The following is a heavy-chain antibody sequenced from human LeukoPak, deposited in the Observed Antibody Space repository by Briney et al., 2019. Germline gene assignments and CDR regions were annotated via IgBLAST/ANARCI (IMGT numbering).Heavy chain of an antibody. Sequence: SQTLSLTCAISGDGVSSNSAAWNWIRQSPSGGLEWLGRTYYRSKWSNDCAVSVKSRITINPHTSKNQFSLQLNSVTPEDTAVYYCVRGYGDYSYFDYWGQGTLITVSS. CDR3: VRGYGDYSYFDY. D-gene: IGHD4-17*01. J-gene: IGHJ4*02. CDR1: GDGVSSNSAA. CDR2: TYYRSKWSN. V-gene: IGHV6-1*01.